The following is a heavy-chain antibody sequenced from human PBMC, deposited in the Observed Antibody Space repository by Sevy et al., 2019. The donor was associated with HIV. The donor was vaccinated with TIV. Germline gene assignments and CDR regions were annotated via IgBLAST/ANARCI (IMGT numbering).Heavy chain of an antibody. D-gene: IGHD6-13*01. V-gene: IGHV3-21*01. J-gene: IGHJ4*02. CDR1: GFTFRNYV. CDR3: ARDSIAAAGY. CDR2: ISSSSSYI. Sequence: GGSLRLSCAASGFTFRNYVMNWVRQPPGKGLEWVSSISSSSSYIYYADSVKGRFTISRDNAKNSLYLQMNSLRAEDTAVYYCARDSIAAAGYWGQGTLVTVSS.